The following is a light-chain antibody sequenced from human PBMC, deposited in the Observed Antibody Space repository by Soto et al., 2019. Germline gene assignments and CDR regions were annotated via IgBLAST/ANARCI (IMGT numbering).Light chain of an antibody. CDR3: QQSHNWPLS. Sequence: EIVMTQSPATLSVSPGEGATLSCRASQSVSSNLAWYQQKPVQAPGSIYGASTRATGIPARFSGSGSGTEFTLTISSLQSEDFAVYYCQQSHNWPLSFGGGTKVEIK. J-gene: IGKJ4*01. CDR1: QSVSSN. CDR2: GAS. V-gene: IGKV3-15*01.